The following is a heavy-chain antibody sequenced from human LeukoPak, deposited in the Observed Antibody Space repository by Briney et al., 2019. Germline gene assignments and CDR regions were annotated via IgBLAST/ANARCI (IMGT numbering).Heavy chain of an antibody. CDR2: IYGSGST. CDR3: ARERRAKKGYSSGWLYWYYFDY. J-gene: IGHJ4*02. CDR1: GGSISSYY. V-gene: IGHV4-4*07. D-gene: IGHD6-19*01. Sequence: TSETLSLTCTVAGGSISSYYWSWIRQPAGKGLEWIGHIYGSGSTNYNPSLKSRVTMSVDTSKNQFSLKLNSVTAADTAVYYCARERRAKKGYSSGWLYWYYFDYWGQGTLVTVSS.